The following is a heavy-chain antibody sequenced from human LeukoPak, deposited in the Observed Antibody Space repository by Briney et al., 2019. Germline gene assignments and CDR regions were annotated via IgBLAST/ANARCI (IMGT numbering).Heavy chain of an antibody. J-gene: IGHJ6*01. D-gene: IGHD1-26*01. CDR3: AKMKGHPLPKYYMDV. V-gene: IGHV3-23*01. CDR2: ISGSGDNT. Sequence: GGSLRLSCAAPGFTFSGFAMSWVRRTPGRGLEWVSGISGSGDNTLYADSVKGRFTISRDNSKNTLYLEMNSLRAEDTAIYYCAKMKGHPLPKYYMDVWGQGTTVTVSS. CDR1: GFTFSGFA.